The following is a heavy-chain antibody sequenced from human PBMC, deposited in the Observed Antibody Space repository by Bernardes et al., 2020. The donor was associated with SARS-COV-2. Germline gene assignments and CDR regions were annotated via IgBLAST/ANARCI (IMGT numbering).Heavy chain of an antibody. CDR1: GFTFNNYW. J-gene: IGHJ4*02. V-gene: IGHV3-7*03. CDR3: AGWGPADHQ. Sequence: VGSLRLSCVSSGFTFNNYWLNWLRLAPGKGLEWVGNTYPAGSVKYYRDSVEGRFTISKDNSKNSFFLEMNNLRVEDTALYYCAGWGPADHQWGQGTLVTVSS. D-gene: IGHD7-27*01. CDR2: TYPAGSVK.